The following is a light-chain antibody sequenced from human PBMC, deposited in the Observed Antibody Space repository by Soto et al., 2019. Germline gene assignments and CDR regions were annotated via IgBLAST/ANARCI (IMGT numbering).Light chain of an antibody. Sequence: EIVLTQSPGTLSLSPGERATLSCRASQSVSSSYLAWYQQKPGQAPRLLIYAASNRATGIPARFSGSGSGTDFTLTISSLEPEDFAVYYCQQRSNWPPRLTFGGGTKVDIK. CDR2: AAS. CDR1: QSVSSSY. J-gene: IGKJ4*01. CDR3: QQRSNWPPRLT. V-gene: IGKV3D-20*02.